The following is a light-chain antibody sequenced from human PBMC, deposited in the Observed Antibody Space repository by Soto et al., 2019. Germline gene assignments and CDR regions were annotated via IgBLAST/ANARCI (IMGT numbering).Light chain of an antibody. V-gene: IGLV2-14*01. CDR1: SSDVGGYNY. CDR2: EVS. Sequence: HSALTQPASVSGSPGQSITISCTGSSSDVGGYNYVSWYQQHPGKAPKLMIYEVSNRPSGVSNRFSGSKSGNTASLTISGLQAEDEADYYCSSYTRTTLVVFGGGTKLTVL. J-gene: IGLJ2*01. CDR3: SSYTRTTLVV.